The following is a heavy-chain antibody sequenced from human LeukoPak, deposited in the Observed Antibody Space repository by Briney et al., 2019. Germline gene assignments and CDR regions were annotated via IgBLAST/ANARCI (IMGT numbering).Heavy chain of an antibody. V-gene: IGHV3-11*04. Sequence: PGGSLRLSCAASGFTFSDYYMSWIRQAPGKGLEWVSYISSSGSTIYYADSVKGRFTISRDNAKNSLYLQMNSLRAEDTAVYYCARVRYGGYCSSTSCPKSWDYYYYMDVWGKGTTVTVSS. CDR1: GFTFSDYY. D-gene: IGHD2-2*01. J-gene: IGHJ6*03. CDR2: ISSSGSTI. CDR3: ARVRYGGYCSSTSCPKSWDYYYYMDV.